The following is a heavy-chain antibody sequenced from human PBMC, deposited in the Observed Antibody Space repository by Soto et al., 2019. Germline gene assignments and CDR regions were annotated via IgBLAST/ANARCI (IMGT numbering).Heavy chain of an antibody. V-gene: IGHV3-48*01. CDR3: ARPHYYGSGSYYP. CDR2: ITSSSSTI. CDR1: GFTFSSYI. Sequence: GGSLRLSCAASGFTFSSYIMNWVRQAPGKGLEWVSYITSSSSTIYYADSVKGRFTISRDNAKNSLYLQMNSLRAEDTAVYYCARPHYYGSGSYYPLGQGTLVTVSS. D-gene: IGHD3-10*01. J-gene: IGHJ5*02.